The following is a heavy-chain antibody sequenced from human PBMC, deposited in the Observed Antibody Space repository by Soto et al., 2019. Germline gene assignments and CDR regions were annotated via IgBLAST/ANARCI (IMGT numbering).Heavy chain of an antibody. D-gene: IGHD2-15*01. CDR3: ARQRVVPATPTNWFDP. CDR2: IYYNGST. V-gene: IGHV4-39*01. J-gene: IGHJ5*02. CDR1: GRSVSSRSYF. Sequence: PSETLSLTCTVSGRSVSSRSYFWGWIRQPPGKGLEWIGTIYYNGSTYYNPSLKSRVTLSVDTSKNQFSLKLTSVTASDTGLYYCARQRVVPATPTNWFDPWGQGTLVTVSS.